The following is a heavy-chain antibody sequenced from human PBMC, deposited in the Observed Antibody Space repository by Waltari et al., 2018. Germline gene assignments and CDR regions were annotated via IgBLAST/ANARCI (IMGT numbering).Heavy chain of an antibody. CDR3: ARGYCSGGSCYSHHFDY. V-gene: IGHV1-8*01. D-gene: IGHD2-15*01. Sequence: QVQLVQSGAEGKKPGASVKVSCKASGYTFTSYDINWVRQATGQGIEWMGWMNPNSCNTRYAHKFQCRVTMTRNTSISTAYMELSSLRSEDTAVYYCARGYCSGGSCYSHHFDYWGQGTLVTVSS. CDR1: GYTFTSYD. J-gene: IGHJ4*02. CDR2: MNPNSCNT.